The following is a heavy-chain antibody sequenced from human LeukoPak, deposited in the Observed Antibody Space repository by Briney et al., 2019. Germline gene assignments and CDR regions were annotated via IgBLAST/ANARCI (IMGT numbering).Heavy chain of an antibody. CDR2: IQSDGSST. D-gene: IGHD2-15*01. J-gene: IGHJ4*01. V-gene: IGHV3-74*01. CDR1: GFTFGDYW. CDR3: ARDCGSGGCDC. Sequence: GGSLRLSCSALGFTFGDYWMHWVRQAPGKGLVWVSRIQSDGSSTTYADSVKGRFTISRDNAKNTVYLQMNSLRTEDTAVYYCARDCGSGGCDCWGQGTLVTVSS.